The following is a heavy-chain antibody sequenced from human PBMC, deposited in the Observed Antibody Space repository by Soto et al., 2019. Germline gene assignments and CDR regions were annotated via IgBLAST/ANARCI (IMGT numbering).Heavy chain of an antibody. D-gene: IGHD3-10*01. J-gene: IGHJ5*02. CDR1: GGSISSYY. Sequence: SETLSLTCTVSGGSISSYYWSWIRQPPGKGLEWIGYIYYSGSTNYNPSLKSRVTISVDTSKNQFSLKLSSVTAADTAVYSCARSDPWGVIIGPNLFDPWGQGTLVTVSS. CDR3: ARSDPWGVIIGPNLFDP. CDR2: IYYSGST. V-gene: IGHV4-59*01.